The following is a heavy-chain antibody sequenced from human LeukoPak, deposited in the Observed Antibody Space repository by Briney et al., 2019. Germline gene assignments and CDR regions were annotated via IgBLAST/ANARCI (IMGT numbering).Heavy chain of an antibody. CDR2: ISMSGSVI. CDR1: GFKFRDYY. V-gene: IGHV3-11*01. D-gene: IGHD3-22*01. Sequence: PGGSLRLSCAASGFKFRDYYMSWIRQAPGKGLEWISYISMSGSVIQYSDSVKGRFTTSRDNVKNSLHLHMDSLRVDDTAVYYCARGGWSRGWFDPWGQGTLVSVSS. J-gene: IGHJ5*02. CDR3: ARGGWSRGWFDP.